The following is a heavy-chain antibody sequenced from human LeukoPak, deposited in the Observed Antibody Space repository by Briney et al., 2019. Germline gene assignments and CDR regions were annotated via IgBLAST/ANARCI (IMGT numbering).Heavy chain of an antibody. Sequence: SVKLSCEASGGTFSSYAISWVRQAPGQGLEWVGGIIPIFGTTKYAEKFQGRVAISADESTSTLYMELSSMRAEDAAVYYWARDLRGDCSGGSCYTDYYYYYYMDLWGKGTTATVSS. CDR2: IIPIFGTT. D-gene: IGHD2-15*01. CDR1: GGTFSSYA. CDR3: ARDLRGDCSGGSCYTDYYYYYYMDL. V-gene: IGHV1-69*13. J-gene: IGHJ6*03.